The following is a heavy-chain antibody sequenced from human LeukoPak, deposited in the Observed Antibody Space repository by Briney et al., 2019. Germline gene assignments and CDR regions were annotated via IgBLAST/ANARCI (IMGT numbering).Heavy chain of an antibody. CDR3: AGGRSSVLGY. CDR1: GGSISSSTYS. J-gene: IGHJ4*02. D-gene: IGHD6-19*01. Sequence: SETLSLTCTVSGGSISSSTYSWGWIRQPPGKGLEWIGSIYYSGTTYYNPSLKSRVTISADTSKNQFSLKLSSVTAADTAVYYCAGGRSSVLGYWGQGTLVTVSS. V-gene: IGHV4-39*01. CDR2: IYYSGTT.